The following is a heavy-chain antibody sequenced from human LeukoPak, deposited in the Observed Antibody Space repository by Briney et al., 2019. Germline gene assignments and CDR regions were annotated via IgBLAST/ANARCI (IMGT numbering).Heavy chain of an antibody. D-gene: IGHD4-23*01. CDR3: VTDYGGSSGAFDI. CDR1: GFTLSSYA. J-gene: IGHJ3*02. CDR2: ISSSSSDI. Sequence: GGSLRLSCTGSGFTLSSYAMNWVRRAPGQGLEWVSSISSSSSDIYYTDSVKGRFAISRDNAKNSLYLQMNSLRAEDTAVYYCVTDYGGSSGAFDIWGQGTMVTVSS. V-gene: IGHV3-21*01.